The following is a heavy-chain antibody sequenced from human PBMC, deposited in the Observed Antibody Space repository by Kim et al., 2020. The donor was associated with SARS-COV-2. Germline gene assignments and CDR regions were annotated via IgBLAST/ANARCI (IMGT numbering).Heavy chain of an antibody. CDR3: AKDLLPHHILTGYWFSGANYYYYGMDV. V-gene: IGHV3-9*01. CDR2: ISWNSGSI. Sequence: GGSLRLSCAASGFTFDDYAMHWVRQAPGKGLEWVSGISWNSGSIGYADSVKGRFTISRDNAKNSLYLQMNSLRAEDTALYYCAKDLLPHHILTGYWFSGANYYYYGMDVWGQGTTVTVSS. D-gene: IGHD3-9*01. CDR1: GFTFDDYA. J-gene: IGHJ6*02.